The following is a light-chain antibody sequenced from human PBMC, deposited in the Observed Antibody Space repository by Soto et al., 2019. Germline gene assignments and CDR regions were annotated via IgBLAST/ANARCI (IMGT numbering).Light chain of an antibody. Sequence: EIVLTQSPGTVALSPLDRATLSFMASQSVNKACLVWYQVKPGQAPRHLIYGASSRATGIPDRFSGRGFGTDFTLTISRLEPEDFAAYYCQQYGSSPRITFGQGTRLEIK. CDR1: QSVNKAC. V-gene: IGKV3-20*01. CDR2: GAS. CDR3: QQYGSSPRIT. J-gene: IGKJ5*01.